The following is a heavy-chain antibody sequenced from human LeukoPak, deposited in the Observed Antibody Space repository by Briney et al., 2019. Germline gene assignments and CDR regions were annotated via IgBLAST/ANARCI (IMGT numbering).Heavy chain of an antibody. V-gene: IGHV3-9*01. CDR3: ARDYWRSIDH. D-gene: IGHD1-1*01. CDR2: ISWQSRTR. Sequence: PGGSLRLSCVASGFFFDDYGMHWVRQVPGKGLEWVSGISWQSRTRKYADSVRGRFTISRDNARNSLYLEMNSLRAEDTAVYYCARDYWRSIDHWGQGTLVTVSS. CDR1: GFFFDDYG. J-gene: IGHJ4*02.